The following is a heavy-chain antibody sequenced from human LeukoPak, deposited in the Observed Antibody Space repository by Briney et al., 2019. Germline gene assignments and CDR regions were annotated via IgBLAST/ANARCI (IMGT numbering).Heavy chain of an antibody. CDR2: INPSGGV. J-gene: IGHJ4*02. Sequence: ASVKVSCKASGYTFINYYMHWVRQASGQGLEWMGIINPSGGVSSAQKFQGRVTMTRDTSTGTVYMELSSLRSEDTAVYYCARDYHGSGSLTTFDYWGQGTLVTVSS. CDR1: GYTFINYY. CDR3: ARDYHGSGSLTTFDY. V-gene: IGHV1-46*01. D-gene: IGHD3-10*01.